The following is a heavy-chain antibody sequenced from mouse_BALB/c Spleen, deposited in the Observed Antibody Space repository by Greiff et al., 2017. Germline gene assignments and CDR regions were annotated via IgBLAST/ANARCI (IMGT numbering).Heavy chain of an antibody. CDR1: GFNIKDTY. D-gene: IGHD2-10*02. CDR3: ARSGGYGNYPYAMDY. V-gene: IGHV14-3*02. CDR2: IDPANGNT. Sequence: VQLKESGAELVKPGASVKLSCTASGFNIKDTYMHWVKQRPEQGLEWIGRIDPANGNTKYDPKFQGKATITADTSSNTAYLQLSSLTSEDTAVYYCARSGGYGNYPYAMDYWGQGTSVTVSS. J-gene: IGHJ4*01.